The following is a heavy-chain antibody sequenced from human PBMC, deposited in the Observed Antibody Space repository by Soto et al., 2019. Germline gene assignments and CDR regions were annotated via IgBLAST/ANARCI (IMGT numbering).Heavy chain of an antibody. V-gene: IGHV4-4*02. CDR2: IYHIGST. D-gene: IGHD3-3*01. CDR3: AKRYDFWSGRWYGLGV. Sequence: PSETLSLTCSVSGASINSANWWVWVRQPPGKGLEWIGEIYHIGSTTYNPSLKSRATISVDKSKNQFSPIVTSVTAADTAVYYCAKRYDFWSGRWYGLGVWGQGTTVTVSS. J-gene: IGHJ6*02. CDR1: GASINSANW.